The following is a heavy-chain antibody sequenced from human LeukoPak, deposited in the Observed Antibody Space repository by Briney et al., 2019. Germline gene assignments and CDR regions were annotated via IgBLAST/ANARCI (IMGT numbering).Heavy chain of an antibody. V-gene: IGHV4-31*03. CDR3: ARSVRRLVTTEGYYFDY. CDR2: IYYSGST. D-gene: IGHD4-17*01. CDR1: GGSISSGGYY. J-gene: IGHJ4*02. Sequence: SETLSLTCTVSGGSISSGGYYWSWIRQHPGKGLEWIGYIYYSGSTYYNPSLKSRVTISVDTSKNQFSLKLSSVTAADTAVYYCARSVRRLVTTEGYYFDYWGQGTLVTVSS.